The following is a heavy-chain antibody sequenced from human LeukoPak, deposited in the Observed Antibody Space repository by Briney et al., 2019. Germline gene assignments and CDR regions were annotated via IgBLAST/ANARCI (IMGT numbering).Heavy chain of an antibody. V-gene: IGHV4-39*07. D-gene: IGHD1-26*01. CDR3: ARVLAVGWELQTVETGRFDP. J-gene: IGHJ5*02. Sequence: PSETLSLTCTVSGGSISSSSYYWGWIRQPPGKGLEWIGSIYYSGSTYYNPSLKSRVTISVDTSKNQFSLKLSSVTAADPAVYYCARVLAVGWELQTVETGRFDPWGQGTLVTVSS. CDR1: GGSISSSSYY. CDR2: IYYSGST.